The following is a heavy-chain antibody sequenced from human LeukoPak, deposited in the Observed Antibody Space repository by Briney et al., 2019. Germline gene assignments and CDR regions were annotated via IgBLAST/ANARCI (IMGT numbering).Heavy chain of an antibody. Sequence: SETLSLTCAVHGGSFSGYHWSWIRQPPGKGLEWIGEINHSGSTNYNPSLKSRVTISVDTSKNQFSLKLSSVTAADTAVYYCARVRAPVVWLVSGLARFDYWGQGTLVTVSS. J-gene: IGHJ4*02. V-gene: IGHV4-34*01. CDR2: INHSGST. CDR3: ARVRAPVVWLVSGLARFDY. CDR1: GGSFSGYH. D-gene: IGHD6-19*01.